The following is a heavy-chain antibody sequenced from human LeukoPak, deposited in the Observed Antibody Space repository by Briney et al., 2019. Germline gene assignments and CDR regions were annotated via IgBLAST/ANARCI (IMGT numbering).Heavy chain of an antibody. J-gene: IGHJ4*02. D-gene: IGHD2-2*01. V-gene: IGHV3-48*03. CDR3: ARDCFFSSTSCYESEPFDY. CDR1: GFTFSSYE. CDR2: ISSSGFNI. Sequence: GGSLRLSRAVSGFTFSSYEMNWVRQAPGKRLEWVSYISSSGFNIYYADSVKGRFTISRDNAKNSLYLQMNSLRAEDTAVYYCARDCFFSSTSCYESEPFDYWGQGTLVTVSS.